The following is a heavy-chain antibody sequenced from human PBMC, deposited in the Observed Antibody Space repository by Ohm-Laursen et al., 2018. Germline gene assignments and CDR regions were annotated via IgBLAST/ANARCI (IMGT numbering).Heavy chain of an antibody. D-gene: IGHD6-13*01. J-gene: IGHJ4*02. Sequence: GTLSLTCTVSGGSISSYYWSWIRQPPGKGLEWIGYIYYSGSTNYNPSLKSRVTISVDTSKNQFSLKLSSVTAADTAVYYCARGGVAAGTGFDYWGQGTLVTVSS. CDR2: IYYSGST. CDR1: GGSISSYY. V-gene: IGHV4-59*01. CDR3: ARGGVAAGTGFDY.